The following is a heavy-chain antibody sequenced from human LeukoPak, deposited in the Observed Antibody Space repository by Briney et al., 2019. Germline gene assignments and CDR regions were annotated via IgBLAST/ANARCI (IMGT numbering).Heavy chain of an antibody. CDR2: MNPNSGNT. CDR3: ARAHSLLWFRGRMYYFDY. Sequence: ASVKVSCKASGYTFTSYDINWVRQATGQGLEWMGWMNPNSGNTGYAQKFQGRATMTRNTSISTAYMELSSLRSEDTAVYYCARAHSLLWFRGRMYYFDYWGQGTLVTVSS. V-gene: IGHV1-8*01. J-gene: IGHJ4*02. CDR1: GYTFTSYD. D-gene: IGHD3-10*01.